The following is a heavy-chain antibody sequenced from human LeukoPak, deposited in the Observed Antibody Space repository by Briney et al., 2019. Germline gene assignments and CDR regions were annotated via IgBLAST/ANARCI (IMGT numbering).Heavy chain of an antibody. V-gene: IGHV3-23*01. CDR1: GFTFSSYG. CDR2: ISGSGGST. Sequence: GGSLRLSCAASGFTFSSYGMSWVRQAPGKGLEWVSAISGSGGSTYYADSVKGRFTISRDSSKNTLYLQMNSLRAEDAAVYYCAREYEGYCSGGSCFRGTYNWFDPWGQGTLVTVSS. D-gene: IGHD2-15*01. CDR3: AREYEGYCSGGSCFRGTYNWFDP. J-gene: IGHJ5*02.